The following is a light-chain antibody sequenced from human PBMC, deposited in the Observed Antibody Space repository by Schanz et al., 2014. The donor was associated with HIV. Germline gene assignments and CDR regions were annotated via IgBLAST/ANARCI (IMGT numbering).Light chain of an antibody. CDR1: SSDVGGYKY. Sequence: QSALTQPPSASGSPGQSVTISCTGTSSDVGGYKYVSWYQQYPGKAPKLMIYEVNKRPSGVPDRFSGSKSGNTASLTVSGLQADDEADYYCSSYAATSNVLFGGGTKLTVL. CDR3: SSYAATSNVL. CDR2: EVN. J-gene: IGLJ3*02. V-gene: IGLV2-8*01.